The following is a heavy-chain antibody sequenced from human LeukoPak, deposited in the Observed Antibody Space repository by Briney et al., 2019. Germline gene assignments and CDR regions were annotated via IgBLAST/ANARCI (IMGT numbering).Heavy chain of an antibody. V-gene: IGHV3-15*01. CDR1: GFTFNNAW. J-gene: IGHJ6*04. CDR2: MKSKSDGGTT. CDR3: AELGITMIGGV. Sequence: PGGSLRLSCAASGFTFNNAWMNWVRQAPGKGLEWVGRMKSKSDGGTTDYAAPVRGRFTISRDDSKNTLYLQMNSLKTEDTGVYYCAELGITMIGGVWGKGTTVTISS. D-gene: IGHD3-10*02.